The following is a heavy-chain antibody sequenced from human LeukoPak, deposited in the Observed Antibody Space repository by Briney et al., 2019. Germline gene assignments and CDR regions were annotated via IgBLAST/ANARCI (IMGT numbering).Heavy chain of an antibody. CDR1: GFTFSSYA. V-gene: IGHV3-30-3*01. CDR2: ISYDGSNK. CDR3: ARDFTPEWFDIH. J-gene: IGHJ4*02. D-gene: IGHD3-3*01. Sequence: GRSLRLSCAASGFTFSSYAMHWVRQAPGKGLEWVAVISYDGSNKYYADSVKGRFTISRDNSKNTLYLQMNSLRAEDTAVYYYARDFTPEWFDIHWGQGTLVTVS.